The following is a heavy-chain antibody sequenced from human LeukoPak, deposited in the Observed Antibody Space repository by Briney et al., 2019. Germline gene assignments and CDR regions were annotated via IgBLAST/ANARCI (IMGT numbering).Heavy chain of an antibody. V-gene: IGHV4-30-4*01. J-gene: IGHJ4*02. CDR1: GGSISSGDYY. CDR2: IYYSGST. D-gene: IGHD2-2*01. CDR3: AREYQLLFLDY. Sequence: PSQTLSPTCTVSGGSISSGDYYWNWIRQPPGKGLEWIGYIYYSGSTYYNTSLKSRVTISVDTSKNQFSLKLSSVTAADTAVYYCAREYQLLFLDYWGQGTLVTVSS.